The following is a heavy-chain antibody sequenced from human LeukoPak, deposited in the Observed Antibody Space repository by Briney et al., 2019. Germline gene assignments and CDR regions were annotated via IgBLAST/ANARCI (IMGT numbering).Heavy chain of an antibody. CDR1: GLTFSSYA. Sequence: GGSLRLSCAAPGLTFSSYAMSWVRQAPGKGREWVSGISGSGGSTYYPDSVKGRFTIYRDNSKNTLFLQMNSLRAEDTAVYYCARAHQVGSTGTDWAFDIWGQGTTVTVSS. CDR2: ISGSGGST. CDR3: ARAHQVGSTGTDWAFDI. D-gene: IGHD1-1*01. J-gene: IGHJ3*02. V-gene: IGHV3-23*01.